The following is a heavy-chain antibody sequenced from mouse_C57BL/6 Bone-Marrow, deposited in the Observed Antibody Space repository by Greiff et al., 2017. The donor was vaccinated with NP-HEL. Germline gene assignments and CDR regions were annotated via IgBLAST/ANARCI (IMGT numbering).Heavy chain of an antibody. CDR1: GFTFSSYG. CDR3: ARLLNLYYFDY. CDR2: ISSGGSYT. Sequence: EVQRVESGGDLVKPGGSLKLSCAASGFTFSSYGMSWVRQTPDKRLEWVATISSGGSYTYYPDSVKGRFTISRDNAKNTLYLQMSSLKSEDTAMYYCARLLNLYYFDYWGQGTTLTVSS. J-gene: IGHJ2*01. V-gene: IGHV5-6*01.